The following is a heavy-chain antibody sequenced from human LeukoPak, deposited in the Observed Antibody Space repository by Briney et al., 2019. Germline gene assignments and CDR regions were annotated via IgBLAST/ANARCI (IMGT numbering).Heavy chain of an antibody. D-gene: IGHD3-10*01. Sequence: ASVKVSCKASGYTFTSYCIIWVRQAPGQGLEWMGWISAYNGNTNYAQKLQGRVTMTTDASTSTAYMELRSLRSDDTAVYYCARSSYSYYYFDYWGQGTLVTVSS. CDR2: ISAYNGNT. V-gene: IGHV1-18*04. CDR3: ARSSYSYYYFDY. J-gene: IGHJ4*02. CDR1: GYTFTSYC.